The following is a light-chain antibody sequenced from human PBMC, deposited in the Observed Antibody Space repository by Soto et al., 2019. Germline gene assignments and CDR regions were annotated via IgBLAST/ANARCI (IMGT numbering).Light chain of an antibody. CDR3: QRYNNWPLT. CDR1: QRVSGSS. J-gene: IGKJ4*01. CDR2: GGS. Sequence: VLTQSPGTLSLSPGDRATLSCRASQRVSGSSLAWYQQKPGQAPRLLIYGGSNRATGVPDRFSGSGSGADFTLTINSLQSEDFAVYYCQRYNNWPLTFGGGTKVESK. V-gene: IGKV3-20*01.